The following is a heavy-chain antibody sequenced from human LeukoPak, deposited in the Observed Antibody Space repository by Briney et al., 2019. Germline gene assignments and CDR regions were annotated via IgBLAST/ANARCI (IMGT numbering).Heavy chain of an antibody. V-gene: IGHV3-30*02. CDR3: ARGYSSVLVSPPLY. Sequence: GGSLRLSCAASGFTFSSYSMNWVRQAPGKGLEWVAFIRYDGSNKYYADSVKGRFTISRDNSKNTLYLQMNSLRSEDTAVYYCARGYSSVLVSPPLYWGQGTLVTVSS. CDR2: IRYDGSNK. D-gene: IGHD6-19*01. J-gene: IGHJ4*02. CDR1: GFTFSSYS.